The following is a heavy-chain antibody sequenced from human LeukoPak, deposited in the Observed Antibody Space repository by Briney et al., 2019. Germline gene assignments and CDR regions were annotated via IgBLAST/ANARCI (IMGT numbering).Heavy chain of an antibody. V-gene: IGHV1-2*02. D-gene: IGHD1-26*01. CDR3: ARSSGSYFRVWWFDP. CDR1: GYTFNGYY. CDR2: INPNSGGT. Sequence: VASVKVSCKASGYTFNGYYMYWVRQAPGQGLEWMGWINPNSGGTNYAQNFQGRVTMTRDTSISTAYMELSRLRSDDTAVYYCARSSGSYFRVWWFDPWGQGTLVTVSS. J-gene: IGHJ5*02.